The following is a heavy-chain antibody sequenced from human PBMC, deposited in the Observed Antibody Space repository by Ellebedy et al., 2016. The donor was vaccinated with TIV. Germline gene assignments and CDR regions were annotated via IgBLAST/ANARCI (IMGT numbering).Heavy chain of an antibody. J-gene: IGHJ4*02. CDR1: GGTFSSYA. CDR2: IIPIFGTA. CDR3: ATGPLLDY. D-gene: IGHD2-21*01. Sequence: SVKVSCXASGGTFSSYAISWVRQAPGQGLEWMGGIIPIFGTANYAQKFQGRVTMTEDTSTDTAYMELSSLRSEDTAVYYCATGPLLDYWGQGTLVTVSS. V-gene: IGHV1-69*06.